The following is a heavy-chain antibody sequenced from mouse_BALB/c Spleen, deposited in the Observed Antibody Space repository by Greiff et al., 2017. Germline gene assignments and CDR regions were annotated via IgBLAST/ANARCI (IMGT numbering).Heavy chain of an antibody. Sequence: LQQPGSELVRPGASVKLSCKASGYTFTSYWMHWVKQRPGQGLEWIGNIYPGSGSTNYDEKFKSKATLTVDTSSSTAYMQLSSLTSEDSAVYYCTRGDYYFDDWGQGTTLTVSS. CDR2: IYPGSGST. CDR1: GYTFTSYW. CDR3: TRGDYYFDD. J-gene: IGHJ2*01. D-gene: IGHD2-13*01. V-gene: IGHV1S22*01.